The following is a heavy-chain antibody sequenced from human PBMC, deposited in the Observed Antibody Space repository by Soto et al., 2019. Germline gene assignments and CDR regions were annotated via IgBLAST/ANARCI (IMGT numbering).Heavy chain of an antibody. Sequence: QVQLVESGGGVVQPGRSLRLSCAASGLTFNNYGMHWVRQAPGKGLEWVAILSHDGTITYYGDSVRGRFTVSRDESKNTLYLQMNSLRPEDTAVYYCARDWGSSGWFNWFDPWGQGTLVTVSS. CDR2: LSHDGTIT. CDR1: GLTFNNYG. CDR3: ARDWGSSGWFNWFDP. D-gene: IGHD6-19*01. V-gene: IGHV3-30*03. J-gene: IGHJ5*02.